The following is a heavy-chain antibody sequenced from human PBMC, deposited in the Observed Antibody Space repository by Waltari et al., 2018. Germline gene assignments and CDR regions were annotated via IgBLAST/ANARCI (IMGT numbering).Heavy chain of an antibody. J-gene: IGHJ4*01. Sequence: VKLVGTGVGLVRPGGSRRLLCAPVVFTFLTYLMSWVRQAPGKGLEWGSAISGSGGNTYYADSVKGRLTISRDNSKNTLYLQMNSLRAEDTTVYDCAKEKGTHGIAPYFDFWGHGTLVTVSS. CDR2: ISGSGGNT. D-gene: IGHD1-20*01. CDR1: VFTFLTYL. CDR3: AKEKGTHGIAPYFDF. V-gene: IGHV3-23*04.